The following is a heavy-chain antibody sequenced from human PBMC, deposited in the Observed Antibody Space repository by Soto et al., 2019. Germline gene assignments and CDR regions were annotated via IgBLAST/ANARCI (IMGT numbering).Heavy chain of an antibody. D-gene: IGHD3-22*01. Sequence: QITLKESGPTLVKPTQTLTLTCTFSGFSLSTSGVGVGWIRQPPGKALEWLALIYWDDDKRYSPSLKSRFTITKDTSKNQVVLTMTNMHPVDTATYYCAHLTYYYDSSGYYSRAEYFQHWGQGTLVTVSS. V-gene: IGHV2-5*02. CDR3: AHLTYYYDSSGYYSRAEYFQH. CDR1: GFSLSTSGVG. CDR2: IYWDDDK. J-gene: IGHJ1*01.